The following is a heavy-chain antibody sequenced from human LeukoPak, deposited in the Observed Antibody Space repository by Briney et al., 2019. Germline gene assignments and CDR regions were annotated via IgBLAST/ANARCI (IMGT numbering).Heavy chain of an antibody. D-gene: IGHD6-25*01. Sequence: SETLSLTCTVSGGSISSYYWTWIRQPPGKGLEWIGHIYNAGTTNYNPSLKSRVTISVDTSKNQFSLNLSSATAADTAMYYCARRGRIGTAVLIDVWGQGTMVTISS. V-gene: IGHV4-4*09. J-gene: IGHJ3*01. CDR2: IYNAGTT. CDR3: ARRGRIGTAVLIDV. CDR1: GGSISSYY.